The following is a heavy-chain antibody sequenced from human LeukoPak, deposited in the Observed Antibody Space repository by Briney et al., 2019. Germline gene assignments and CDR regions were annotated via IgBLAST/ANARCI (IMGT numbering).Heavy chain of an antibody. J-gene: IGHJ4*02. CDR3: ASFIYSTSCFDS. CDR1: GGSISSYY. V-gene: IGHV4-4*09. Sequence: PSETLSLTCTVSGGSISSYYWSWIRQPPGKGLEWIGNIYTSGSTNYNPSLRGRVTMSVDTSKNQISLKLSSVTAADTAVYFCASFIYSTSCFDSWGQGTLVTVSS. CDR2: IYTSGST. D-gene: IGHD6-13*01.